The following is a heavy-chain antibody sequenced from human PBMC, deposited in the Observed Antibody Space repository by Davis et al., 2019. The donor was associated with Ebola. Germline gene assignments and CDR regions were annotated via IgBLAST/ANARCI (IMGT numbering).Heavy chain of an antibody. CDR2: IKQDGSEK. D-gene: IGHD6-13*01. Sequence: PGGSLRLSCAASGFTFSSYWMSWVRQAPGKGLEWVANIKQDGSEKYYVDSVKGRFTISRDNAKNSLYLQMNSLRAEDTAVYYCARIAAAGIYYYYGMDVWGQGTTVTVSS. CDR3: ARIAAAGIYYYYGMDV. J-gene: IGHJ6*02. CDR1: GFTFSSYW. V-gene: IGHV3-7*01.